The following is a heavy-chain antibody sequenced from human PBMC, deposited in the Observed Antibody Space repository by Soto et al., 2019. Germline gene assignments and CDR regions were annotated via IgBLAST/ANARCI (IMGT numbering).Heavy chain of an antibody. CDR2: MNPNSGNT. V-gene: IGHV1-8*01. J-gene: IGHJ6*03. CDR3: ARGPKIRFLGGGYMDV. CDR1: GYTFTIYD. Sequence: ASVKVSCKASGYTFTIYDINWVRQATGQGLEWMGWMNPNSGNTGYAQKFQGRVTMTRNTSISTAYMELSSLRSEDTAVYYCARGPKIRFLGGGYMDVWGKGSTVTVSS. D-gene: IGHD3-3*01.